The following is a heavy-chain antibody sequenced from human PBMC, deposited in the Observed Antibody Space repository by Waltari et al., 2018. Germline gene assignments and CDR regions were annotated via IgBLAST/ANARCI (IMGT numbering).Heavy chain of an antibody. CDR1: GFNFNNNG. J-gene: IGHJ5*02. CDR3: AKGPDSSHYFSNWLDP. CDR2: IEYDGYNK. D-gene: IGHD3-22*01. Sequence: QAQLVESGGGVVQPGGSLRIYCGASGFNFNNNGMHWVRQAPGKGPEWVAFIEYDGYNKHYADSVKGRFTISRDNSKNTLYLQLSGLSREDTAVYSCAKGPDSSHYFSNWLDPWGQGTLVTVSS. V-gene: IGHV3-30*02.